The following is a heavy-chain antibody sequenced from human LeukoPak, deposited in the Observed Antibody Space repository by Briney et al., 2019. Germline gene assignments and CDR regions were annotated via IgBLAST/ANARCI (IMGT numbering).Heavy chain of an antibody. D-gene: IGHD6-13*01. J-gene: IGHJ5*02. CDR2: IIPIFGTA. CDR3: ARGPWAAGTGGNWFDP. Sequence: GASVKVSCKASGGTFSSYAISWVRQAPGQGLEWMGGIIPIFGTANYARKFQGRVTITADESTSTAYMELSSLRSEDTAVYYCARGPWAAGTGGNWFDPWGQGTLVTVSS. CDR1: GGTFSSYA. V-gene: IGHV1-69*13.